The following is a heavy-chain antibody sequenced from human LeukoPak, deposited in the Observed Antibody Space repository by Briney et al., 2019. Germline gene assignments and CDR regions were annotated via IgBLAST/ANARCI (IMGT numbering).Heavy chain of an antibody. J-gene: IGHJ6*02. CDR1: GGTFSSYA. D-gene: IGHD6-19*01. CDR3: ARDMAVAGYYYYYGMDV. V-gene: IGHV1-69*04. Sequence: SVKVSCKASGGTFSSYAISWVRQAPGQGLEWMGRIIPILGIANYAQKFQGRVTITADKSTSTAYMELSSLRSEDTAVYYCARDMAVAGYYYYYGMDVWGQGTTVTVSS. CDR2: IIPILGIA.